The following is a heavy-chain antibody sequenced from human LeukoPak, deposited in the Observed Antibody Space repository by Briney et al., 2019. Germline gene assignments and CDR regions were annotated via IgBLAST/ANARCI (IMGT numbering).Heavy chain of an antibody. CDR3: ARGGYSYGLWEAFDY. V-gene: IGHV1-18*01. Sequence: ASVKVSCKASGYTFTSYGIGWVRQAPGQGLEWMGWISAYNGNTNYAQKLQGRVTMTTDTSTSTAYMELRSLRSDDTAVYYCARGGYSYGLWEAFDYWGQGTLVTVSS. CDR1: GYTFTSYG. J-gene: IGHJ4*02. D-gene: IGHD5-18*01. CDR2: ISAYNGNT.